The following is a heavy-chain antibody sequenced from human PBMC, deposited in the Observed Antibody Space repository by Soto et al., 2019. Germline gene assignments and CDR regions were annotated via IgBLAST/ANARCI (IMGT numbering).Heavy chain of an antibody. V-gene: IGHV4-4*02. J-gene: IGHJ5*02. CDR1: GGTVASSQW. Sequence: SETLSLTTGVSGGTVASSQWWSWVRQSPSRGLEWIGNVYHTGDTNFNPSLQSRVTFSVDKSNNQFSLRLTSLTAADTAVYFCAREIVTAGGNNYFDPWGPGTLVTVSS. D-gene: IGHD2-21*02. CDR3: AREIVTAGGNNYFDP. CDR2: VYHTGDT.